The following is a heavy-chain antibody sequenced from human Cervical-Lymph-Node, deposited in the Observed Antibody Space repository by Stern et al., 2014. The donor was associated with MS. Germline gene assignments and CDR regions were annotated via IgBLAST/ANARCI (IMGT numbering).Heavy chain of an antibody. CDR1: GASITSHF. J-gene: IGHJ5*02. Sequence: VPLQESGPGLLRPSETLSLPCNVSGASITSHFWSLIRQPPGKGLEWIGYIYYRGTTNYNASLKGRVAISIATSKTQFSLRLSSVTPADTAVYYCARATDLWGQGALVTVSS. CDR3: ARATDL. V-gene: IGHV4-59*11. CDR2: IYYRGTT.